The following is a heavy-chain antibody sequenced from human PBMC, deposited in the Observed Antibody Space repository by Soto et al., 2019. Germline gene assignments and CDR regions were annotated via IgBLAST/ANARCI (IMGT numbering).Heavy chain of an antibody. V-gene: IGHV4-38-2*02. CDR3: VRGKVNSDF. CDR2: TYQSGNT. CDR1: NYSISSGYN. Sequence: SETLSLTCTVSNYSISSGYNWCGIRRPPGKGLEGIGTTYQSGNTYQNPSLKSRVILSIDTSKNQFSLNLRNVTAADTAVYYCVRGKVNSDFWGNGILVTASS. J-gene: IGHJ4*01.